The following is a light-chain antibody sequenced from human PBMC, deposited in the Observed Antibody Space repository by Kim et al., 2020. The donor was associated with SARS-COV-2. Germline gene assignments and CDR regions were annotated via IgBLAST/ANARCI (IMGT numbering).Light chain of an antibody. CDR1: NIGSKS. CDR2: YDS. J-gene: IGLJ3*02. Sequence: SYELTQPPSVSVAPGKTARITCGGNNIGSKSVHWYKQKPGQAPVLVIYYDSDRPSGIPERFSGSNSGNTATLTISRVEAGDEADYYCQVWDSSSDQNWVFGGGTQLTVL. V-gene: IGLV3-21*04. CDR3: QVWDSSSDQNWV.